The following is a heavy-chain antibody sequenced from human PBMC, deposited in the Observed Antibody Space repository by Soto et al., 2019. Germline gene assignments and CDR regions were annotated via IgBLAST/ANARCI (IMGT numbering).Heavy chain of an antibody. V-gene: IGHV4-39*01. J-gene: IGHJ5*02. CDR3: ARLYYDFWSGSRFDP. D-gene: IGHD3-3*01. Sequence: SETLSLTCTVSGGSISSSSYYWGWIRQPPGKGLEWIGSIYYSGSTYYNPSLKSRVTISVDTSKNQFSLKLSSVTAADTAVYYCARLYYDFWSGSRFDPWGQGTLVTVSS. CDR2: IYYSGST. CDR1: GGSISSSSYY.